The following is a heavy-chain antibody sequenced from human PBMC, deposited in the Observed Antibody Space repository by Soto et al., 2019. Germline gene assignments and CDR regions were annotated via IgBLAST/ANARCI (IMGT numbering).Heavy chain of an antibody. D-gene: IGHD2-15*01. J-gene: IGHJ6*02. V-gene: IGHV1-2*04. Sequence: EASVKVSCKASGYTFTGYYMHWVRQAPGQGLEWMGWINPNSGGTNYAQKFQGWVTMTRDTSISTAYMELSRLRSDDTAVYYCARAPYCSGGSCYLLDYGMDVWGQGTTVTVSS. CDR3: ARAPYCSGGSCYLLDYGMDV. CDR2: INPNSGGT. CDR1: GYTFTGYY.